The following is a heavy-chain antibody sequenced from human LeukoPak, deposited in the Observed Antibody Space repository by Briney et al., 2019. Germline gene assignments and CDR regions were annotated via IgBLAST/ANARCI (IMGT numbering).Heavy chain of an antibody. CDR3: AKRLGWHYYCGMAV. J-gene: IGHJ6*02. CDR2: ISGGGGRT. Sequence: GGSLRLSCAASGFSFSSYAMNWVRQAPGKGLEWVSGISGGGGRTSYADSMKGRFTISRDNSKNTLYLQMNRLRGEDTAVYYCAKRLGWHYYCGMAVWGQGTTVAVSS. CDR1: GFSFSSYA. D-gene: IGHD7-27*01. V-gene: IGHV3-23*01.